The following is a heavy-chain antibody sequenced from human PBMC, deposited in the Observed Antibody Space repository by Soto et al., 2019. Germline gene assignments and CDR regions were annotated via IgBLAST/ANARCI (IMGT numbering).Heavy chain of an antibody. V-gene: IGHV3-23*01. J-gene: IGHJ6*04. CDR1: GFTFSSYA. CDR3: ARGAYGRDDNYYYYGMDV. D-gene: IGHD3-16*01. Sequence: GGSLRLSCAASGFTFSSYAMSWVRQAPGKGLEWVSAISGSGGSTYYADSVKGRFTISRDNSKNTLYLQMNSLRAEDPAVYYCARGAYGRDDNYYYYGMDVGGKGTTVTVPS. CDR2: ISGSGGST.